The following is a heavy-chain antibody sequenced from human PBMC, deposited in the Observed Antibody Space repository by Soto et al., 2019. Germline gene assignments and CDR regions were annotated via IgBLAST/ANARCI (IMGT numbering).Heavy chain of an antibody. D-gene: IGHD1-1*01. J-gene: IGHJ3*02. CDR3: ARVEGVPATSVVDAFDI. CDR1: GGFVSSGTYY. Sequence: QVQLQQWGAGLLKPSETLSLTCAVYGGFVSSGTYYWSWIRQPPGKGLEWIGEMSHSGGTHFNPYLKSRVTISVDTSKNQFSLKMSSVTAADTALYYCARVEGVPATSVVDAFDIWGPGTMVTVSS. CDR2: MSHSGGT. V-gene: IGHV4-34*01.